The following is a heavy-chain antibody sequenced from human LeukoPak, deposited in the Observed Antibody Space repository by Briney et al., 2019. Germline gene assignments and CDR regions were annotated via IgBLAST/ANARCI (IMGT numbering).Heavy chain of an antibody. CDR1: GVTLSIDS. J-gene: IGHJ4*02. CDR3: ARGPTYYDILTGYHLGY. D-gene: IGHD3-9*01. Sequence: GGSLSLSCAVSGVTLSIDSTKWVRHAPGGGLEWVLSISSRSSYIYYAASVHDQFTISRDHAKNTLYLQLNSLGAEAPAEHSCARGPTYYDILTGYHLGYWGKGNRVTVPS. V-gene: IGHV3-21*01. CDR2: ISSRSSYI.